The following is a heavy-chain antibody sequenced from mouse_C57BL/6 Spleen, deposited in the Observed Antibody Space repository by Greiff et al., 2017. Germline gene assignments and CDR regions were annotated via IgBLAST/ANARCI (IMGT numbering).Heavy chain of an antibody. D-gene: IGHD1-1*01. J-gene: IGHJ2*01. CDR2: IYPGDGDT. CDR1: GYAFSSSW. Sequence: QVQLQQSGPELVKPGASVKISCKASGYAFSSSWMNWVKQRTGQGLEWIGRIYPGDGDTNYNGKFKGKATLTADKSSSTAYMQLSSLTSEDSAVYFCAGLEGDITKGFDYWGKGTTLTVSS. V-gene: IGHV1-82*01. CDR3: AGLEGDITKGFDY.